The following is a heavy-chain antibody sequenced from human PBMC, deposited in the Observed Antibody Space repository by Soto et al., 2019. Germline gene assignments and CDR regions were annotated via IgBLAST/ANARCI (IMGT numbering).Heavy chain of an antibody. CDR2: VSHIGST. Sequence: PSETLSLTCSVSGGSISNSSYLWGWVRQPPGKGLQWIGSVSHIGSTNYNPSLKSRLTISVGTSKTQSSLGLDSVTAADTAVYYCSRIAVSGPRTGFDYWGQGILVTVSS. CDR3: SRIAVSGPRTGFDY. CDR1: GGSISNSSYL. D-gene: IGHD6-19*01. V-gene: IGHV4-39*01. J-gene: IGHJ4*02.